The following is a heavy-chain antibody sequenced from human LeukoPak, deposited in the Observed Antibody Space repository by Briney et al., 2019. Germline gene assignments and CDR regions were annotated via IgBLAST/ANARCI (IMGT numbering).Heavy chain of an antibody. CDR1: GFTFSDNY. CDR2: ISSSGSTI. CDR3: AREISGERTYYFDY. V-gene: IGHV3-11*01. D-gene: IGHD1-26*01. Sequence: GGSLRLSCAASGFTFSDNYMSWIRQAPGKGLEWVSYISSSGSTIYYADSVKGRFTISRDNAKNSLYLQMNSLRAEDTAVYYCAREISGERTYYFDYWGQGTLVTVSS. J-gene: IGHJ4*02.